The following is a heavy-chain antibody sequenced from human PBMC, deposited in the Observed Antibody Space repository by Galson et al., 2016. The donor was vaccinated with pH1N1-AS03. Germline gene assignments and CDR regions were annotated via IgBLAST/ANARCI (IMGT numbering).Heavy chain of an antibody. V-gene: IGHV5-51*01. CDR3: ARHMGNSWHDGLDF. J-gene: IGHJ4*02. D-gene: IGHD2-8*01. CDR1: RDSFTNHW. CDR2: IYPLDSDI. Sequence: QSGAEVKKPGESLKISCKGSRDSFTNHWIAWVRQMTGKGLEWMAIIYPLDSDIRYGPSFQGQVTISADMSISTAYLEWSSLKASDTAIYYCARHMGNSWHDGLDFWGPGTLVTVSS.